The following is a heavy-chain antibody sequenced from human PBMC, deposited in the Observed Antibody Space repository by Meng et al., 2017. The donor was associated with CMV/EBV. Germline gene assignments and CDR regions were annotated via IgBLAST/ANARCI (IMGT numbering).Heavy chain of an antibody. J-gene: IGHJ4*02. CDR1: GFSLSTSGVG. D-gene: IGHD3-3*01. Sequence: QITLKESGPTLVKPTRTLTLTCTFSGFSLSTSGVGVGWIRQPPGKALEWLALIYWDDDKRYSPSLKSRLTITKDTSKNQVVLTMTNMDPVDTATYYCAHRPEPYDFWSGSYFDYWGPGTLVTVS. V-gene: IGHV2-5*02. CDR2: IYWDDDK. CDR3: AHRPEPYDFWSGSYFDY.